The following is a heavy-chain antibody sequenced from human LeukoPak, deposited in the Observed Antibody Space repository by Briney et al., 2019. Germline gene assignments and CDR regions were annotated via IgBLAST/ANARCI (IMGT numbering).Heavy chain of an antibody. CDR1: GFTFSGSA. CDR3: TRNPDYYDILDY. V-gene: IGHV3-73*01. J-gene: IGHJ4*02. CDR2: IRSKANSYTT. Sequence: GGSLRLSCAASGFTFSGSAMHWVRQASGKGLEWVGRIRSKANSYTTAYAASVKGRFTISRDDSKNTAYLQMNSLKTEDTAVYYCTRNPDYYDILDYWGQGTLVTVSS. D-gene: IGHD3-22*01.